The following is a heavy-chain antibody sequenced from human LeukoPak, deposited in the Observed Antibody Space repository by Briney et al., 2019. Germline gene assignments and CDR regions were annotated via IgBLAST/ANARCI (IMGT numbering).Heavy chain of an antibody. V-gene: IGHV4-59*01. CDR1: GGSISSYS. Sequence: SETLSLTCTASGGSISSYSWSWIRQPPGKGLEWIGYIYYSGITNYNPSLKSRVTISVDTSKNQFSLKLSSVTAADTAVYYCAREGVSAYYYYMDVWGKGTTVTVSS. CDR2: IYYSGIT. CDR3: AREGVSAYYYYMDV. J-gene: IGHJ6*03. D-gene: IGHD3-10*01.